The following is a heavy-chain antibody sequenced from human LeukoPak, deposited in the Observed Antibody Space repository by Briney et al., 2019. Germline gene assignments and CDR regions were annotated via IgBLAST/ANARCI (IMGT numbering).Heavy chain of an antibody. J-gene: IGHJ6*02. D-gene: IGHD4-11*01. CDR3: ARDGCTVTTTGEGSYGMDV. CDR2: INPSGGST. V-gene: IGHV1-46*01. Sequence: ASVKVSCKASGYTFTSYYMHWVRQAPGQGLEWMGIINPSGGSTSYAQKFQGRVTMTRDTSTSTVYMELSSLRSEDTAVYYCARDGCTVTTTGEGSYGMDVWGQGTTVTVSS. CDR1: GYTFTSYY.